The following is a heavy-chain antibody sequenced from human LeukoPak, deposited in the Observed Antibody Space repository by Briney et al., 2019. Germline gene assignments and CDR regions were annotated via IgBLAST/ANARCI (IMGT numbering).Heavy chain of an antibody. Sequence: VGPLRLSCAASGFIFSSYSINWVRQAPGKGLEWVSSISSSSSYIYYADSVKGRFTISRDNAKNSLYLQMNSLRAEDTAVYYCARVYCSGGSCYAGYFDYWGQGTLVTVSS. CDR3: ARVYCSGGSCYAGYFDY. CDR2: ISSSSSYI. CDR1: GFIFSSYS. V-gene: IGHV3-21*01. D-gene: IGHD2-15*01. J-gene: IGHJ4*02.